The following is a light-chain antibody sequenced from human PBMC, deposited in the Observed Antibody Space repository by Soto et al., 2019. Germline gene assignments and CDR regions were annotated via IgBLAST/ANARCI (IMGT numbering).Light chain of an antibody. V-gene: IGKV1-5*01. Sequence: DIHMTQAPSMLAAFLGPRVSITCRASQSIGKWLAWYQQKPGKAPRLLIYDASSFESGVPPRFSGSGSGTEFTLTISILQHDDSATYYCQQYNSYSCTFGQGTKVDIK. CDR2: DAS. CDR3: QQYNSYSCT. CDR1: QSIGKW. J-gene: IGKJ1*01.